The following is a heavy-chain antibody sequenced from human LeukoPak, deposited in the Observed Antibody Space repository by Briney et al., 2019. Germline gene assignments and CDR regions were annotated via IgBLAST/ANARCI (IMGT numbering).Heavy chain of an antibody. Sequence: SETLSLTCTVSGGSISSYYWSWIRQPPGKGLEWIGYIYYSGSTNYNPSLKSRVTISVDTSKNQFSLELSSVTAADTAVYYCARERGYCSSTSCPNWFDPWGQGTLVTVSS. CDR3: ARERGYCSSTSCPNWFDP. V-gene: IGHV4-59*01. CDR2: IYYSGST. CDR1: GGSISSYY. J-gene: IGHJ5*02. D-gene: IGHD2-2*01.